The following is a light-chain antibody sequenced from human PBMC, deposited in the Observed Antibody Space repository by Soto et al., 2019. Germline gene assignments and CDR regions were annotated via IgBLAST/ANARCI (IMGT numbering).Light chain of an antibody. J-gene: IGLJ3*02. Sequence: QSVLTQTPSASGTPGQTVTISCSGSRSNIGNNAVSWYQQFPGTAPKLLIYNNNQRPSGVPDRFSGSKSGTSASLAISGLQSEDEADYYCATWGDSLNARGVFGGGTKLTVL. V-gene: IGLV1-44*01. CDR2: NNN. CDR1: RSNIGNNA. CDR3: ATWGDSLNARGV.